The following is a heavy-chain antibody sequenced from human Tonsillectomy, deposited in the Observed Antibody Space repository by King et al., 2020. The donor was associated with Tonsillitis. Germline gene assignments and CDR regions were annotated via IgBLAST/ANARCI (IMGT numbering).Heavy chain of an antibody. CDR2: ISDNGGIV. CDR1: GFTFSDYA. J-gene: IGHJ4*02. CDR3: TTTGDF. V-gene: IGHV3-64D*06. D-gene: IGHD1-1*01. Sequence: ELQLVESGGGLVQPGGSLRLSCSASGFTFSDYAMHWVRQATGKGLEYVSGISDNGGIVYNADSVKGRCAISRDNSKNTLYLQMSSLRAEDSALYYCTTTGDFWGQGILVTVSS.